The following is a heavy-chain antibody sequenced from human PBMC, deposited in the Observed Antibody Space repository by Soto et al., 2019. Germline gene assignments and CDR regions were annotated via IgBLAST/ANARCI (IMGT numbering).Heavy chain of an antibody. CDR1: GFTFSSYG. J-gene: IGHJ4*02. CDR3: AKEGGAGTVAGLFDY. V-gene: IGHV3-30*18. Sequence: QVQLVESGGGVVQPGRSLRLSCAASGFTFSSYGMHWVRQAPGKGLEWVAVISYDGSNKYYADSVKGRFTISRDNSKNTLYRQMNSLRAEDTAVYYCAKEGGAGTVAGLFDYWGQGTLVTVSS. D-gene: IGHD6-19*01. CDR2: ISYDGSNK.